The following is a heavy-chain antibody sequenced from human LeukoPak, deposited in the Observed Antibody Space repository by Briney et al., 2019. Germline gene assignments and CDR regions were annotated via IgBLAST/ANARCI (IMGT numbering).Heavy chain of an antibody. CDR2: IYYSGST. V-gene: IGHV4-61*01. CDR3: ARGGGYYCSGGSCYLNWFDP. Sequence: SETLSLTCTVSGYSISSGYYWSWIRQPPGKGLEWIGYIYYSGSTNYNPSLKSRVTISVDTSKNQFSLKLSSVTAADTAVYYCARGGGYYCSGGSCYLNWFDPWGQGTLVTVSS. D-gene: IGHD2-15*01. J-gene: IGHJ5*02. CDR1: GYSISSGYY.